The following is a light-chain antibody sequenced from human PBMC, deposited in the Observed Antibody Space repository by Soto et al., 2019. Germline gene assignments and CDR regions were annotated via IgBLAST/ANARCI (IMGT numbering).Light chain of an antibody. V-gene: IGKV3-15*01. CDR3: HQYFRSPLT. CDR1: QSVSSN. J-gene: IGKJ4*01. CDR2: GAS. Sequence: EIVMTQSPATLSVSPGERATLSCRASQSVSSNLAWYQQKPGQAPTLLIYGASARATGIPARFSGSGSGTEFTLTISSLQSEDVAIYYCHQYFRSPLTFGGGTKVEIK.